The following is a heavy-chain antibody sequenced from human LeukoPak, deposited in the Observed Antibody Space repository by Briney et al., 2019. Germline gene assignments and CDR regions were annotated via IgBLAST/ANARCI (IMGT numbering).Heavy chain of an antibody. CDR2: IIPIFGTA. J-gene: IGHJ3*02. V-gene: IGHV1-69*06. Sequence: SVKVSCKASGGTFSSYAISWVRQAPGQGLEWMGRIIPIFGTANYAQKFQGRVTITADKSTSTAYMELSSLRSEDTAVHYCASGRWLQLRAIQGHDAFDMCDQGTMVTVSS. CDR3: ASGRWLQLRAIQGHDAFDM. D-gene: IGHD5-24*01. CDR1: GGTFSSYA.